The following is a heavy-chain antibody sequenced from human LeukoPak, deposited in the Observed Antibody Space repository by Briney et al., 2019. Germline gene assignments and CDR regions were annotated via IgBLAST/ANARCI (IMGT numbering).Heavy chain of an antibody. CDR1: CFTVSSNY. CDR3: ARGLYGDNVVKFPAMAV. J-gene: IGHJ6*02. D-gene: IGHD4-17*01. Sequence: AGGAPILSCAGSCFTVSSNYMSWVRQAAGKGLAGVSVIYGGGSTYYADSVKGRFSISRDNSKNTLCLQMNSLRAEDTAVYYCARGLYGDNVVKFPAMAVWGQGTTVTVSS. V-gene: IGHV3-53*01. CDR2: IYGGGST.